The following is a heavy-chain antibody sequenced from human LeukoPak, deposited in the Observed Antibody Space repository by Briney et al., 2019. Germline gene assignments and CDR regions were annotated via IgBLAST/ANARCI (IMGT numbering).Heavy chain of an antibody. CDR1: GFTFSNYA. Sequence: GGSLRLSCTVSGFTFSNYAMSWVRQAPGQGLEWVSAISASGSSTFYADSVKGRFTISRDNSENTLYLQMNNLRAEDTAVYYCAKEDDRTILPSDYWGQGTLVTVSS. CDR3: AKEDDRTILPSDY. V-gene: IGHV3-23*01. J-gene: IGHJ4*02. D-gene: IGHD1-1*01. CDR2: ISASGSST.